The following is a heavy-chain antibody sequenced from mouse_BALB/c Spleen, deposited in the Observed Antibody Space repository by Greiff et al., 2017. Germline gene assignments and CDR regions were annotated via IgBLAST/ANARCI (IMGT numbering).Heavy chain of an antibody. Sequence: VHVKQSGAELVKPGASVKLSCTASGFNIKDTYMHWVKQRPEQGLEWIGRIDPANGNTKYDPKFQGKATITADTSSNTAYLQLSSLTSEDTAVYYCARKDYYGSSLYYAMDYWGQGTSVTVSS. V-gene: IGHV14-3*02. CDR2: IDPANGNT. D-gene: IGHD1-1*01. CDR1: GFNIKDTY. CDR3: ARKDYYGSSLYYAMDY. J-gene: IGHJ4*01.